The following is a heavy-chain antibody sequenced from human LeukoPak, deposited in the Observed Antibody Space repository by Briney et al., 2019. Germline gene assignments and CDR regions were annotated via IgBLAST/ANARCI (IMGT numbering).Heavy chain of an antibody. CDR3: ATGSEATLEEFYFDS. CDR2: FDPEDGKT. J-gene: IGHJ4*02. D-gene: IGHD5-12*01. V-gene: IGHV1-24*01. Sequence: ASVKVSCKVTGDTLTELSIHWVRQAPGKGLEWMGGFDPEDGKTIYAQNFQGRVSMTEDTSTDTVYMELSSLRSVDTAVYYCATGSEATLEEFYFDSWGQGTLVSVSS. CDR1: GDTLTELS.